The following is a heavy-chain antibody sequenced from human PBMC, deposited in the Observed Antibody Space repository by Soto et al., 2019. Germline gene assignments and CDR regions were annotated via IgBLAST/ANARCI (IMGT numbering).Heavy chain of an antibody. J-gene: IGHJ4*02. CDR3: ASGSTVINTLDY. CDR2: TYYSGST. D-gene: IGHD4-17*01. Sequence: LSLTCTVSGGSINSGDYYWSGIRQPPGKGLEWIGYTYYSGSTYYNPSLKSRVSILVDTSKNQFSLKLSSVTAADTAVYYCASGSTVINTLDYWGQGILVTVSS. V-gene: IGHV4-30-4*01. CDR1: GGSINSGDYY.